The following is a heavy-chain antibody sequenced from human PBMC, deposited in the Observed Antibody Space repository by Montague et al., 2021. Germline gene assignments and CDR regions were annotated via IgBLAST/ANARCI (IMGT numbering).Heavy chain of an antibody. CDR1: GDSISSKGNF. J-gene: IGHJ6*03. CDR2: LDYSGAT. V-gene: IGHV4-39*01. Sequence: SETLSLTCSVSGDSISSKGNFWGWIRQPPGKGLEWIGVLDYSGATYYSPSLRSRVTTSVDTSKSQFSLKVTAVTAADTAVYYCARHRSRHHSMAFVASDHYFYMDVWGTGTTVAVSS. CDR3: ARHRSRHHSMAFVASDHYFYMDV. D-gene: IGHD2/OR15-2a*01.